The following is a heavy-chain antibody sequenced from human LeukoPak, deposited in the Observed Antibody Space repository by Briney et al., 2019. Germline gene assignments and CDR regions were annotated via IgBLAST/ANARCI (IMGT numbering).Heavy chain of an antibody. J-gene: IGHJ4*02. CDR3: ARQHDLWKNYCFDY. Sequence: ASVKLSRKTSGYTFTAYSIQWVRQAPGQSLEWMGWINADSGNTKYSQRFQGRVTFTRDTLASTAYMELSSLKSEDTAVYYCARQHDLWKNYCFDYWGQGAQVTVSS. V-gene: IGHV1-3*01. D-gene: IGHD3-3*01. CDR2: INADSGNT. CDR1: GYTFTAYS.